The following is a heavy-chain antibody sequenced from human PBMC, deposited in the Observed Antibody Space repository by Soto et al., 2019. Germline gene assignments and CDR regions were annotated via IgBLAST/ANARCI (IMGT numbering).Heavy chain of an antibody. CDR1: VYTFTSYA. CDR2: INTGSGNT. D-gene: IGHD5-12*01. V-gene: IGHV1-3*04. Sequence: PVKGSCKASVYTFTSYAIHWGRQAPGQSLEWMGWINTGSGNTKYSQKLQGRVTITGDTSASTAYMEVSSLRSGDTAVYYCGRGGYSGYQWDYWGKGTLVTVSS. CDR3: GRGGYSGYQWDY. J-gene: IGHJ4*02.